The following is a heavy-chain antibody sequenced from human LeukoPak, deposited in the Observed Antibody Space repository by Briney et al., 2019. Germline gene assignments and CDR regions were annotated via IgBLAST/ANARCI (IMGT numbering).Heavy chain of an antibody. J-gene: IGHJ6*03. CDR1: GGSISSSSYY. Sequence: SETLSLTCTVSGGSISSSSYYWGWIRQPPGKGLEWIGSIYYSGSTYYNPSLKSRVAISVDTSKNQLSLKLSSVTAADTAVYYCARQIPTWQWHHYYYYYMDVWGKGTTVTVSS. CDR2: IYYSGST. CDR3: ARQIPTWQWHHYYYYYMDV. V-gene: IGHV4-39*01. D-gene: IGHD6-19*01.